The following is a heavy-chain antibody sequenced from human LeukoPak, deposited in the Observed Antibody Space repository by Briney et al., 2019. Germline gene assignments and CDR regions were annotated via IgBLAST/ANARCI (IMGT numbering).Heavy chain of an antibody. Sequence: SETLSITCKVSGYSISSNYYWGWIRQPPGKGLEWIGSIYHSGSTYYNPSLKSRVTISVDTSKNQFSLKLTSVTAAYTAVYYCARAYSGSYYVGYYYYYMDVWGKGTTVTVSS. D-gene: IGHD1-26*01. CDR2: IYHSGST. V-gene: IGHV4-38-2*02. CDR1: GYSISSNYY. J-gene: IGHJ6*03. CDR3: ARAYSGSYYVGYYYYYMDV.